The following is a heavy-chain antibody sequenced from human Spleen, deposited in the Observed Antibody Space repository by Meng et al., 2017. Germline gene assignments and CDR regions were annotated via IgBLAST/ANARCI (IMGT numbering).Heavy chain of an antibody. CDR3: ARGPTTMAHDFDY. V-gene: IGHV4-34*01. CDR2: INHSGST. J-gene: IGHJ4*02. D-gene: IGHD4-11*01. Sequence: QGQLQQWGEGLLKPSETLFLTCVVSGGSFSDYYWSWIRQPPGKGLEWIGEINHSGSTNYNPSLESRATISVDTSQNNLSLKLSSVTAADSAVYYCARGPTTMAHDFDYWGQGTLVTVFS. CDR1: GGSFSDYY.